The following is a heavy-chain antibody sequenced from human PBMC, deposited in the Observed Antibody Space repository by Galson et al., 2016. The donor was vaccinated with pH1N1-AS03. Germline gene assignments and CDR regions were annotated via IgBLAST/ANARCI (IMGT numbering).Heavy chain of an antibody. V-gene: IGHV3-74*01. D-gene: IGHD5-24*01. J-gene: IGHJ4*02. CDR1: GFTLSSYW. Sequence: SLRLSCAASGFTLSSYWMHWVRQAPGKGLVWVSRINSDGSSTIYADSVKGRFTISRDNAKNTLYLRMNSLRAEDTAVYYCVRDGTMAIIDYWGQGTLVTVSS. CDR2: INSDGSST. CDR3: VRDGTMAIIDY.